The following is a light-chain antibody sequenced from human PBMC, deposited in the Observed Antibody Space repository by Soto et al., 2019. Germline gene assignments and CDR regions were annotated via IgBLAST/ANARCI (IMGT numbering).Light chain of an antibody. V-gene: IGKV1-17*01. CDR2: AAS. Sequence: DIQMTQSPSSLSASVGDRVIITCRASQGIGDDLGWYQQKPGKAPKRLSYAASSLQSGVPSRFSGSGSGTDFTLKISSLQPEDVASYYCLQHNTYPWTFGPGPKVEVK. CDR1: QGIGDD. J-gene: IGKJ1*01. CDR3: LQHNTYPWT.